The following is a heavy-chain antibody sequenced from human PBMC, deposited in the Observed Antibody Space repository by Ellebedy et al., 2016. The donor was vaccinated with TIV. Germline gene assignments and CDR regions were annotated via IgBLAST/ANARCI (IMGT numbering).Heavy chain of an antibody. J-gene: IGHJ4*02. Sequence: MPSETLSLTCTVSGGSINSSHYYWGWIRQPPGKGLEWIGSIYYSGNTYYKPSLKSRVTISVDTSKNQFSLKLSSVTAADTAVYYCARHDSLPRPPDYWGQGTLVSVSS. V-gene: IGHV4-39*01. CDR2: IYYSGNT. D-gene: IGHD3-22*01. CDR1: GGSINSSHYY. CDR3: ARHDSLPRPPDY.